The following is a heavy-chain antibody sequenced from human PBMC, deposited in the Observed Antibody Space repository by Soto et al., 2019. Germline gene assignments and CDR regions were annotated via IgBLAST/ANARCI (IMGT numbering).Heavy chain of an antibody. V-gene: IGHV4-59*08. Sequence: PSETLSLTCTVSGGSISSYYWSWIRQPPGKGLEWIGYIYYSGSTNYNPSLKSRVTISVDTSKNQFSLKLSSVTAADTAVYYCARHWQDIVVEPAAIGWFDPWGQGTLVTVSS. CDR1: GGSISSYY. CDR3: ARHWQDIVVEPAAIGWFDP. CDR2: IYYSGST. J-gene: IGHJ5*02. D-gene: IGHD2-2*02.